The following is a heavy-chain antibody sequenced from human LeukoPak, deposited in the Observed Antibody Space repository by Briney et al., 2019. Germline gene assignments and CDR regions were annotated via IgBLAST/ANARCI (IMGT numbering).Heavy chain of an antibody. V-gene: IGHV3-30*18. D-gene: IGHD1-20*01. CDR2: ISYDGDNK. J-gene: IGHJ4*02. CDR3: AKGANWNDRSYFDY. CDR1: GFTFNNYG. Sequence: PGGSLRLSCAASGFTFNNYGMPWVRQPPGKGLEWVAVISYDGDNKYYADSVQGRFTISRDKSENTLYLQMNSLRAEDTALYYCAKGANWNDRSYFDYWGQGTLVTVSS.